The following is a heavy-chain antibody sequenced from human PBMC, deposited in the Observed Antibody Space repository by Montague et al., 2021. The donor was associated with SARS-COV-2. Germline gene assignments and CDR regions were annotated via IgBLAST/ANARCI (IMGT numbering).Heavy chain of an antibody. V-gene: IGHV4-39*07. J-gene: IGHJ6*02. CDR2: IYYSGST. CDR1: GGSISSGSYY. CDR3: ARVGRQQLVRLSGMDV. D-gene: IGHD6-13*01. Sequence: SETLSLTCTVSGGSISSGSYYWGWIRQPPGKGLEWIGSIYYSGSTYYNPSLKSRVTKSVDTSKNQFSLKLSSVTAADTAVYYCARVGRQQLVRLSGMDVWGQGTTVTVSS.